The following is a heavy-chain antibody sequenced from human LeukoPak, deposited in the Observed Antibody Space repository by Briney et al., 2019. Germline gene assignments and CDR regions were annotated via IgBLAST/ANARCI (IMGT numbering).Heavy chain of an antibody. D-gene: IGHD6-6*01. CDR2: MNPNSGNT. CDR3: ARARRAARPPFYYYYYMDV. J-gene: IGHJ6*03. Sequence: GASVKVSCKASGYTFTSYDINWVRQATGQGLEWMGWMNPNSGNTGCAQKFQGRVTMTRNTSISTAYMELSSLRSEDTAVYYCARARRAARPPFYYYYYMDVWGKGTTVTVSS. CDR1: GYTFTSYD. V-gene: IGHV1-8*01.